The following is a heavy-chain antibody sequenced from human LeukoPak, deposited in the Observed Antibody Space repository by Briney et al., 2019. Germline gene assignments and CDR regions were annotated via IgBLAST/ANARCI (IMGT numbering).Heavy chain of an antibody. CDR1: GGSINSHY. CDR2: INHSGST. Sequence: TSETLSLTCTVSGGSINSHYCNWIRQPPGKGLEWIGEINHSGSTNYNPSLKSRVTISVDTSKNQFSLKLSSVTAADTAVYYCARRSGWYPFDYWGQGTLVTVSS. CDR3: ARRSGWYPFDY. D-gene: IGHD6-19*01. J-gene: IGHJ4*02. V-gene: IGHV4-34*01.